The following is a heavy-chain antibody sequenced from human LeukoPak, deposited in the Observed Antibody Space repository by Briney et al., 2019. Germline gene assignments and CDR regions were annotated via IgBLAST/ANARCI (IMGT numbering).Heavy chain of an antibody. D-gene: IGHD3-3*01. CDR3: ARGEWQWSDY. V-gene: IGHV3-30*04. Sequence: GGSLRLSCAASGFTFSSYAMHWVRQAPGKGLEWVAVTSYDGSSKYYADSVKGRLTISRDNSKKTLYLQMNNLRPEDTAVYYCARGEWQWSDYWGQGTLVTVSS. CDR1: GFTFSSYA. CDR2: TSYDGSSK. J-gene: IGHJ4*02.